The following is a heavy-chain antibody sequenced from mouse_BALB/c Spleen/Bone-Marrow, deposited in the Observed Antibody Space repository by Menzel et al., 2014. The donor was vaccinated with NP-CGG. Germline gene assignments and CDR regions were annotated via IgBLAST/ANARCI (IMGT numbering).Heavy chain of an antibody. CDR1: GFSLTGYG. CDR3: ARQLGHYAMDY. D-gene: IGHD3-1*01. Sequence: QVQLKESGPGLVAPSQSLSITCTVSGFSLTGYGVNWVRQPPGKGLEWLGMIWGDGSTEYNSALRSRLSISKDNSKSQVFLKMNSLQTDDTARYYCARQLGHYAMDYWGQGTSVTVSS. V-gene: IGHV2-6-7*01. CDR2: IWGDGST. J-gene: IGHJ4*01.